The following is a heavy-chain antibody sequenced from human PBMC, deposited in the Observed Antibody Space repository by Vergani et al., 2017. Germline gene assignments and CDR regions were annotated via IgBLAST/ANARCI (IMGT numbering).Heavy chain of an antibody. Sequence: QVQLVESGGGVVQPGRSLRLSCAASGFTFSSYGMHWVRQAPGKGLEWVAVISYDGSNKYYADSVKGRFTISRDNSKNTLYLQMNSLSAEVTAVYYFAKDEGLPVLLWFGELAYWGQGTLVTVSS. CDR2: ISYDGSNK. J-gene: IGHJ4*02. D-gene: IGHD3-10*01. CDR3: AKDEGLPVLLWFGELAY. CDR1: GFTFSSYG. V-gene: IGHV3-30*18.